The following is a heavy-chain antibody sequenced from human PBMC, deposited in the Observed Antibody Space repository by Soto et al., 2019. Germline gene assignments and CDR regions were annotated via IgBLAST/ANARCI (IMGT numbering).Heavy chain of an antibody. CDR3: ARGGGIVVVTAPSDP. V-gene: IGHV1-46*03. D-gene: IGHD2-21*02. Sequence: ASVKVSCKASGYTFTSYYMNWVRQAPGQGLEWLGIINPSGGYTTYAQRFLGRVTMTSDTSTSTVHMELGSLTSEDTAVYYCARGGGIVVVTAPSDPWGQGTLVTVSS. J-gene: IGHJ5*02. CDR1: GYTFTSYY. CDR2: INPSGGYT.